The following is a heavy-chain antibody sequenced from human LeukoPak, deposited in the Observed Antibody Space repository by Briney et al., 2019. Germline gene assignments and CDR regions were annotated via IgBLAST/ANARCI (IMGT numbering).Heavy chain of an antibody. CDR1: GFTFDSYA. V-gene: IGHV3-23*01. D-gene: IGHD5-18*01. J-gene: IGHJ4*02. Sequence: PGGSLRLSCAASGFTFDSYALSWVRQAPGKGLEWVSGISGSGGGTYYADSVKGRFTISRDNSKNTLDLQMNSLRAEYMAVYYCAKDLRYSSGWGQGTLVTVSS. CDR2: ISGSGGGT. CDR3: AKDLRYSSG.